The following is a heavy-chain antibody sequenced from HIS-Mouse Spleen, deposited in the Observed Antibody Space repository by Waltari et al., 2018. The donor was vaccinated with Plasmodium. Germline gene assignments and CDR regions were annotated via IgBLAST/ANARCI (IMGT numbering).Heavy chain of an antibody. V-gene: IGHV4-34*01. J-gene: IGHJ4*02. CDR2: INHSGSN. CDR3: AGSGSGSYYY. Sequence: QVQLQQWGAGLLKPSETLSLTCAVYGGSFSGYYWSWIRQPPGKGLEWIGEINHSGSNNYNPSLKRRVTISVDTSKYQLSLKLSSVTAADTAVYYCAGSGSGSYYYWGQGTLVTVSS. D-gene: IGHD3-10*01. CDR1: GGSFSGYY.